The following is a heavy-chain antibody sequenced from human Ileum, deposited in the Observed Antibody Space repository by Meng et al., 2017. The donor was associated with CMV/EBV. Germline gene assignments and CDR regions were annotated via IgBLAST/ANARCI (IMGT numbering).Heavy chain of an antibody. CDR2: IRYDGSNK. CDR1: GFTFSSYG. V-gene: IGHV3-30*02. Sequence: GESLKISCAASGFTFSSYGMHWVRQAPGKGLEWVAFIRYDGSNKYYADSVKGRFTISRDNSKNTLYLQMNSLRAEDTAVYYCAKDPEYQLLWGGYFDYWGQGTRVTVSS. D-gene: IGHD2-2*01. J-gene: IGHJ4*02. CDR3: AKDPEYQLLWGGYFDY.